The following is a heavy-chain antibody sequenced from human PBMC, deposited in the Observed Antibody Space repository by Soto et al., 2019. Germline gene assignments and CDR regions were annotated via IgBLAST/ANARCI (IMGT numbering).Heavy chain of an antibody. CDR1: GGSLSSGGYY. J-gene: IGHJ3*02. CDR2: IYYSGST. CDR3: ARDYYYDSSGYSDDAFDI. D-gene: IGHD3-22*01. V-gene: IGHV4-31*03. Sequence: SETLSLTCTVSGGSLSSGGYYWSWIRQHPGKGLEWIGYIYYSGSTYYNPSLKSRVTISVDTSKNQFSLKLSSVTAADTAVYYCARDYYYDSSGYSDDAFDIWGQGTMVTVSS.